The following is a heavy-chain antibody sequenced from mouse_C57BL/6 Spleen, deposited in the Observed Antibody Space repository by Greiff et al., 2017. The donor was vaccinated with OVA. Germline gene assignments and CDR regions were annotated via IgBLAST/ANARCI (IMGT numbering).Heavy chain of an antibody. CDR1: GYSITSDY. V-gene: IGHV3-8*01. Sequence: EVKLLESGPGLAKPSQTLSLTCSVTGYSITSDYWNWIRKFPGNKLEYMGYISYSGSTYYNPSLKSRISITRDTSKNQYYLQLNSVTTEDTATYYCARHYYGSSYAMDYWGQGTSVTVSS. J-gene: IGHJ4*01. D-gene: IGHD1-1*01. CDR3: ARHYYGSSYAMDY. CDR2: ISYSGST.